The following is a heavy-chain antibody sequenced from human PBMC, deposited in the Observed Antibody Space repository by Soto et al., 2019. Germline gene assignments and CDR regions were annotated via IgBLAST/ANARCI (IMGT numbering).Heavy chain of an antibody. CDR1: GGSFSGYY. Sequence: SETMSLTCAVYGGSFSGYYWSWIRQPPGKGLEWIGEINHSGSTNYNPSLKSRVTISVDTSKNQFSLKLSSVAAADTAVYYCATEGEVTPKYPDFWGQGTLVTVSS. J-gene: IGHJ4*02. CDR3: ATEGEVTPKYPDF. CDR2: INHSGST. D-gene: IGHD4-4*01. V-gene: IGHV4-34*01.